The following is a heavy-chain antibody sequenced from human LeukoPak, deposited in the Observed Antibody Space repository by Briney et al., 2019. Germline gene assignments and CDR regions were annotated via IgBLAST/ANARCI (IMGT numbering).Heavy chain of an antibody. D-gene: IGHD3-10*01. V-gene: IGHV3-53*01. CDR1: GFTVSNNY. CDR2: ISGGGNT. J-gene: IGHJ6*03. Sequence: PGGSLRLSCAVSGFTVSNNYMSWVRQAPGKGLEWVSVISGGGNTYDADSVKGRFTISRDNSKNTLYLQMNSLRAEDTAVYYCARSVAGSYSRYYYYYMDVWGKGTTVTISS. CDR3: ARSVAGSYSRYYYYYMDV.